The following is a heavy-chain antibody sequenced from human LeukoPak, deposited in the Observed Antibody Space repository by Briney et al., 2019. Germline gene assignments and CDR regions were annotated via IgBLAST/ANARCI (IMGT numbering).Heavy chain of an antibody. D-gene: IGHD3-10*01. J-gene: IGHJ4*02. CDR2: IDQSATT. V-gene: IGHV4-34*01. CDR3: SRVPHYYFGYGYFDP. CDR1: GGHFSGYY. Sequence: SDTLSLTCVVWGGHFSGYYWRWIRQPPGKGVEWIGEIDQSATTNYNPSLTRRVTISVDTPKKQFSLTLTSMTAADTAVYYCSRVPHYYFGYGYFDPWGQGTLVTVSS.